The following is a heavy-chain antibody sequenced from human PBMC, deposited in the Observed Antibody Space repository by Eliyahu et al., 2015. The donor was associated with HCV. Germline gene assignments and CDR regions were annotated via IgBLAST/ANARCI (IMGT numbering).Heavy chain of an antibody. J-gene: IGHJ6*02. CDR3: ARDRDRRIAARRGFYYYGMDV. CDR1: GYTFTGYX. CDR2: INPNSGGT. V-gene: IGHV1-2*02. Sequence: QVQLVQSGAEVKKPGASVKVSCKASGYTFTGYXMHWGRQAPGQGLEWMGWINPNSGGTNYAQKFQGRVTMTRDTSISTAYMELSRLRSDDTAVYYCARDRDRRIAARRGFYYYGMDVWGQGTTVTVSS. D-gene: IGHD6-6*01.